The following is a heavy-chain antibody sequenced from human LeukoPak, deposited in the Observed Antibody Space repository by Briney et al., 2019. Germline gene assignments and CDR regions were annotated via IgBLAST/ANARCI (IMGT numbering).Heavy chain of an antibody. CDR2: IYYDGTT. V-gene: IGHV4-59*01. J-gene: IGHJ4*02. CDR1: GDSIINYY. Sequence: PSETLSLTCSVSGDSIINYYWSWIRQSPGRGPEWIGSIYYDGTTNYNPSLISRVTMSVDTSKSHFSLKLTSVTAADTAVYYCARVGHGYGDSHFFDHWGQGTLVTVSS. D-gene: IGHD4-17*01. CDR3: ARVGHGYGDSHFFDH.